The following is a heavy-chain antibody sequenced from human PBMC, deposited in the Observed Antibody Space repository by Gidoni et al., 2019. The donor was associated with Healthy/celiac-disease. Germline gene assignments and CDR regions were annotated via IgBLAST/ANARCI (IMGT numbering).Heavy chain of an antibody. D-gene: IGHD1-26*01. J-gene: IGHJ4*02. CDR2: RSYDGRNK. Sequence: QVQLVESGGGVVQPGRSRRLSCAASAFTFRSYALHWARQAPGKWLEWVAVRSYDGRNKSCANSVKGRFTISRDHSEKTLYLQMNSLRAEDTAVYYCARADSGSYHVLDYWGQGTLVTVSS. CDR3: ARADSGSYHVLDY. CDR1: AFTFRSYA. V-gene: IGHV3-30*04.